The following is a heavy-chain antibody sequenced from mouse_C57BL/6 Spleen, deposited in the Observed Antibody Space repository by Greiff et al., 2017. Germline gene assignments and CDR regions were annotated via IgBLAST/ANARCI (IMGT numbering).Heavy chain of an antibody. Sequence: VQLQQPGAELVMPGASVKLSCKASGYTFTSYWMHWVKQRPGQGLEWIGEIDPSDSYTNYNQKFKGKSTLTVDKSSSTAYMQLSSLTSEDSAVYYCARASSGYVFDYWGQGTTLTVSS. J-gene: IGHJ2*01. V-gene: IGHV1-69*01. D-gene: IGHD3-2*02. CDR2: IDPSDSYT. CDR3: ARASSGYVFDY. CDR1: GYTFTSYW.